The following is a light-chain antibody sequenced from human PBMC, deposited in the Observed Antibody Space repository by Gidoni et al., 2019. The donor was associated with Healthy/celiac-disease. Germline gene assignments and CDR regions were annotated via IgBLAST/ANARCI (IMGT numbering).Light chain of an antibody. Sequence: DIVMSQSPDSLAVSLGERATINCKSSQSVLYSSNNKNYLAWYQQKPGQPPKLLIYWASTRESGVPDRFSGSGSETDFTFTISSLQAEDVAVYYCQQYYSTPLYTFXQXTKLEIK. CDR1: QSVLYSSNNKNY. J-gene: IGKJ2*01. V-gene: IGKV4-1*01. CDR2: WAS. CDR3: QQYYSTPLYT.